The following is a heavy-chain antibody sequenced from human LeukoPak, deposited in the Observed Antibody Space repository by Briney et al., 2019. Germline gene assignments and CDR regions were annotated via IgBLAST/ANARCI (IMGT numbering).Heavy chain of an antibody. Sequence: SETLSLTCAVYGGSFSGYYWSWIRQPPGKGLEWIGEINYSGSTNYNPSLKSRVTISVDTSKNQFSLKLSSVTAADTAEYYCARGRTGITMVRGVIQKSLYYFDYWGQGTLVTVSS. CDR1: GGSFSGYY. CDR3: ARGRTGITMVRGVIQKSLYYFDY. J-gene: IGHJ4*02. D-gene: IGHD3-10*01. CDR2: INYSGST. V-gene: IGHV4-34*01.